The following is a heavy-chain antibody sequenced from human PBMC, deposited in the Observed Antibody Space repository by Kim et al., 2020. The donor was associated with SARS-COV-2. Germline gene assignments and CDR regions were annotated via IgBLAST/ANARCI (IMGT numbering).Heavy chain of an antibody. CDR2: IDPTGNT. CDR3: ATTSGNWRFVDF. Sequence: SETLSLTCAVYGGSFSGFYWTWIRQSPGKGLEWIGEIDPTGNTNYNPSLKSRVAISIDTSKKQFSLKLRSVTVADRATYYRATTSGNWRFVDFWGQGTLV. D-gene: IGHD3-9*01. J-gene: IGHJ4*02. CDR1: GGSFSGFY. V-gene: IGHV4-34*01.